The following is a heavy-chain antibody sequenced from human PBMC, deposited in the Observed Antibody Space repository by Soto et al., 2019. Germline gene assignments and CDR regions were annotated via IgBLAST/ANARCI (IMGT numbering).Heavy chain of an antibody. CDR2: IDPSGGIT. J-gene: IGHJ4*02. D-gene: IGHD3-22*01. V-gene: IGHV1-46*01. Sequence: QVQLSQFGAEVKKPGASVKVSCKASGYSFTNFHIHWVRQAPGQGLEWMGMIDPSGGITRDAQRLQGRITMTRDASTSTVYMEMRSPTSEDTAAYYCARDLIGHDNYETIGYYFDHWGQGTLVTISS. CDR1: GYSFTNFH. CDR3: ARDLIGHDNYETIGYYFDH.